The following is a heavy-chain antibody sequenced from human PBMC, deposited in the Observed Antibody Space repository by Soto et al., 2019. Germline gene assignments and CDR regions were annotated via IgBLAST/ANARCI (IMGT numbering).Heavy chain of an antibody. D-gene: IGHD6-19*01. CDR2: ISWNSGSI. Sequence: EVQLVESGGGLVQPGRSLRLSCAASGFTFDDYAMHWVRQAPGKGLEWVSGISWNSGSIGYADSVKGRFTISRDNATNSLYLQMNSLRAEDTALYYCAKVTVAGHNYFDYWGQGTLVTVSS. J-gene: IGHJ4*02. V-gene: IGHV3-9*01. CDR1: GFTFDDYA. CDR3: AKVTVAGHNYFDY.